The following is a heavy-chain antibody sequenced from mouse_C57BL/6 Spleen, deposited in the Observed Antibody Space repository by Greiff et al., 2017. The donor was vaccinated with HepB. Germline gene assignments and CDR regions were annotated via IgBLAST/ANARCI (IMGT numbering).Heavy chain of an antibody. CDR2: IYPGDGDT. CDR1: GYAFSSSW. CDR3: ARKDIHYGSYWYFDV. D-gene: IGHD1-1*01. J-gene: IGHJ1*03. V-gene: IGHV1-82*01. Sequence: QVQLKESGPELVKPGASVKISCKASGYAFSSSWMNWVKQRPGKGLEWIGRIYPGDGDTNYNGKFKGKATLTADKSSSTAYMQLSSLTSEDSAVYFCARKDIHYGSYWYFDVWGTGTTVTVSS.